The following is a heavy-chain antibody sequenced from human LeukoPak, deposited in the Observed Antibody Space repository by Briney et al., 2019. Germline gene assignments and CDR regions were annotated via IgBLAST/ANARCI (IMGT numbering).Heavy chain of an antibody. V-gene: IGHV1-69*01. CDR3: ARARVLLWFGGRPEIC. D-gene: IGHD3-10*01. CDR1: GGTFSSYA. J-gene: IGHJ4*02. CDR2: IIPIFGTA. Sequence: VASVKVSCKASGGTFSSYAISWVRQAPGQGLEWMGGIIPIFGTANYAQKFQGRVTITADESTSTAYMELSSLRSEDTAVYYCARARVLLWFGGRPEICWGQGTLVTVSS.